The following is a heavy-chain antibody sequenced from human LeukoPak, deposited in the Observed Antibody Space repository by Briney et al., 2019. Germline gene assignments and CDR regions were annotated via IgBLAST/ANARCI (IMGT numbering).Heavy chain of an antibody. J-gene: IGHJ4*02. V-gene: IGHV3-7*01. CDR2: IKQDGSEK. CDR3: ARDAGDYFDY. CDR1: GFTFSDYW. Sequence: GGTLRLSRSASGFTFSDYWMTWVRQAPGKGLEWVANIKQDGSEKYYVDSVKDRFTISRDNAKNSLYLQMNSLRAEDTAVYYCARDAGDYFDYWGQGTLVTVSS.